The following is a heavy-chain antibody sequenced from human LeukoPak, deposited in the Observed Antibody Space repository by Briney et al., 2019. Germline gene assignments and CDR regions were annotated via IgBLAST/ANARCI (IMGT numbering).Heavy chain of an antibody. V-gene: IGHV4-61*02. Sequence: PSETLSLTCTVSGGSISSGSYYWRWIRQPAGRGLEWIVRIYTSGSTNYNPSRKSRVTISVDTSKNQFSLKLSSVTAADTAVYYCAREVYDSSGYYLDYWGQGTLVTVSS. CDR2: IYTSGST. CDR1: GGSISSGSYY. CDR3: AREVYDSSGYYLDY. J-gene: IGHJ4*02. D-gene: IGHD3-22*01.